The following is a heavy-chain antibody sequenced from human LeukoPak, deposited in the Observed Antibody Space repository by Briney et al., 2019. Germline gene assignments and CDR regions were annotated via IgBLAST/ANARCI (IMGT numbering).Heavy chain of an antibody. CDR2: FNPDSGGT. V-gene: IGHV1-2*02. CDR3: ARVMYSSGWRSDAFDI. D-gene: IGHD6-19*01. J-gene: IGHJ3*02. Sequence: VASVKVSFKASGYSFTDYYMHLVRQAPGHGLEWMGWFNPDSGGTNYAQRFQGRVTMNRDTSISTAYMELSRLRSDDTAVYYCARVMYSSGWRSDAFDIWGQGTMVTVSA. CDR1: GYSFTDYY.